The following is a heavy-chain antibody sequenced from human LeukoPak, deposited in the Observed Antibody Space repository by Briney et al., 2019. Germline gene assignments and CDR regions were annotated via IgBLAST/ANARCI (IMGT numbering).Heavy chain of an antibody. V-gene: IGHV3-21*01. CDR3: ARIYYGSGSSAFDI. Sequence: NPGGSLRLSCAASGFTFSSYSMNWVRQAPGKGLEWVSSISSSSSYIYYADSVKGRFTISRDKAKNSLYLQMNSLRAEDTAVYYCARIYYGSGSSAFDIWGQGTMVTVSS. CDR1: GFTFSSYS. CDR2: ISSSSSYI. D-gene: IGHD3-10*01. J-gene: IGHJ3*02.